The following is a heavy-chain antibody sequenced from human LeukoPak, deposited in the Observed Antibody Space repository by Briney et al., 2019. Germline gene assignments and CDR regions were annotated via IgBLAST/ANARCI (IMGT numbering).Heavy chain of an antibody. V-gene: IGHV4-59*12. D-gene: IGHD3-16*02. CDR2: IYYSGST. Sequence: SETLSLTCTVSGGSISSYYSSWIRQPPRKGLEWIGYIYYSGSTNYNPSLKSRVTISVDTSKNQFSLQVSSVSDGDMAVYYCASGSGYDDVWGSYRYGGSFDYWGQGTLVTVSS. J-gene: IGHJ4*02. CDR3: ASGSGYDDVWGSYRYGGSFDY. CDR1: GGSISSYY.